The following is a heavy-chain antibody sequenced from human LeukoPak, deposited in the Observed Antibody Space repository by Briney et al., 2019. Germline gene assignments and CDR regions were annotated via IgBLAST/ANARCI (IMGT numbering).Heavy chain of an antibody. CDR3: ARKGQARHHDYGDYIHYWYFDL. D-gene: IGHD4-17*01. V-gene: IGHV4-30-2*05. CDR1: GGSISSGGYS. CDR2: IYHSGST. J-gene: IGHJ2*01. Sequence: PSQTLSLTCAVPGGSISSGGYSWSWIRQPPGTGLEWIGYIYHSGSTYYNPSLKSRVTISVDTSKNQFSLKLSSVTAADTAVYYCARKGQARHHDYGDYIHYWYFDLWGRGTLVTVSS.